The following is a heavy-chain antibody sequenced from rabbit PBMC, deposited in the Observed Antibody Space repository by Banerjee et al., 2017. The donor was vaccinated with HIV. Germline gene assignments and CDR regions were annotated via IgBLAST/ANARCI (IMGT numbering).Heavy chain of an antibody. CDR1: GFDLNNYY. V-gene: IGHV1S7*01. CDR2: IYAGKGSS. J-gene: IGHJ4*01. CDR3: ARIDPRYYSSDWDYFNL. Sequence: QLKETGGGLVQPGGSLTLSCKASGFDLNNYYMSWVRQAPGKGLEWIGIIYAGKGSSDYANWVNGRFTISSDSAQNTVDLQMNSLTAADTATYFCARIDPRYYSSDWDYFNLWGPGTLVTVS. D-gene: IGHD4-1*01.